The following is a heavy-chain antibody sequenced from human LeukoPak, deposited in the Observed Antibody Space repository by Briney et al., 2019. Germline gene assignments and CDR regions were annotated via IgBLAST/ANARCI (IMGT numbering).Heavy chain of an antibody. D-gene: IGHD5-12*01. CDR2: IYPTGDT. V-gene: IGHV4-31*03. CDR3: ARHVAPDLDYFDY. Sequence: SETLSLSCTVSGGSISSGGYSWNWIRQHPGKGLEWIGSIYPTGDTYYNPFLESRLALSVDMSKNLFSLRLSSVTAADTAVYYCARHVAPDLDYFDYWGQGILVTVSS. J-gene: IGHJ4*02. CDR1: GGSISSGGYS.